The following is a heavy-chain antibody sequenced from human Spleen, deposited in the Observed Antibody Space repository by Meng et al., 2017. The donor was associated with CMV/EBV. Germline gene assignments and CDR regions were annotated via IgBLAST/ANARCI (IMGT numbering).Heavy chain of an antibody. CDR1: GFTFGDYA. J-gene: IGHJ4*02. V-gene: IGHV3-49*04. Sequence: SLKISCTASGFTFGDYAMSWVRQAPGKGLEWVGFIRSKAYGGTTEYAASVKGRFTISRDDSKSIAYLQMNSLKTEDTAVYYCTRDGGSYYGSGIIDYWGQGTLVTVSS. D-gene: IGHD3-10*01. CDR2: IRSKAYGGTT. CDR3: TRDGGSYYGSGIIDY.